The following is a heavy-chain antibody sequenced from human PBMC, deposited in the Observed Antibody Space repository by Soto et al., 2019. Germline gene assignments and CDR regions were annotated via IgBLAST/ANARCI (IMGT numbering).Heavy chain of an antibody. CDR1: GFILSDCA. Sequence: EVQLVEPGGGLVQPGGSLRLSCATSGFILSDCAMNWVRQAPGKRLEWVSYISSSSSVIDDADSVKGRFTVSRDNARNSLYLQMNSLRAEDTALYYCARDLSWGSNWYYYMDVWGKGTTVTVSS. V-gene: IGHV3-48*01. J-gene: IGHJ6*03. CDR3: ARDLSWGSNWYYYMDV. CDR2: ISSSSSVI. D-gene: IGHD7-27*01.